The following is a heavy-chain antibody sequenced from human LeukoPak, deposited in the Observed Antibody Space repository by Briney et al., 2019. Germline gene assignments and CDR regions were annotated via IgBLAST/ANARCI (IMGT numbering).Heavy chain of an antibody. J-gene: IGHJ4*02. CDR3: ARGLRHCDRTSCFQPFDC. Sequence: PGGSLRLSCAASGFTVSSNYMSWVRQAPGKGLEWVSSISSSGGSTYYADSVKGRFTISRDSSKNTLCLQMNSLRAEDTAMYYCARGLRHCDRTSCFQPFDCWGQGTLVTVSS. CDR2: ISSSGGST. V-gene: IGHV3-53*01. D-gene: IGHD2-2*01. CDR1: GFTVSSNY.